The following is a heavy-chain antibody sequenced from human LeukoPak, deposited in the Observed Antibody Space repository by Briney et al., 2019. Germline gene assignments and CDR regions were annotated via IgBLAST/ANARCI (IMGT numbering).Heavy chain of an antibody. J-gene: IGHJ4*02. CDR1: GFTFNTYA. CDR2: ITGNAGLI. D-gene: IGHD3-22*01. V-gene: IGHV3-23*01. CDR3: AKDRTPDGYYSIDY. Sequence: GGSLRLSCAASGFTFNTYAMNWVRQAPGKGLEWVSAITGNAGLIAYADSVRGRFTISRDNSKNMLYLQMNSLTAEDTAVYYCAKDRTPDGYYSIDYWGQGTPVTVSS.